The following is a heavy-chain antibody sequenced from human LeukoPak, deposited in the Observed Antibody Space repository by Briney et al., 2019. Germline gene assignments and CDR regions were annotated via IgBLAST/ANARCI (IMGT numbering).Heavy chain of an antibody. J-gene: IGHJ3*02. Sequence: GGSLRLSCAASGFTFSSYAMSWVRQAPGKGLEWVSAISGRGGSTYYGDSVKGRFTISRDNSKTTLYLQMNSLRAEDTAVYYCAKHDYGGNWADAFDIWGQGTMVTVSS. CDR3: AKHDYGGNWADAFDI. CDR2: ISGRGGST. D-gene: IGHD4-23*01. CDR1: GFTFSSYA. V-gene: IGHV3-23*01.